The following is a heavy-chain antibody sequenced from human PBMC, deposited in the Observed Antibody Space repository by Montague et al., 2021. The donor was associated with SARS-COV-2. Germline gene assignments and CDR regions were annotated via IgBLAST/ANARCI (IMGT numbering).Heavy chain of an antibody. J-gene: IGHJ6*02. CDR1: GGSIRSDGFY. D-gene: IGHD3-9*01. CDR2: IDASGTT. V-gene: IGHV4-61*02. CDR3: ARSAFRYFDRPGMDV. Sequence: TLSLTCTVSGGSIRSDGFYWNWIRQPAGKGLEWIGRIDASGTTNYKPSLKSRVIIPLDRSKNQFSLKLSSVIAADTAVYYCARSAFRYFDRPGMDVWGQGTTVTVSS.